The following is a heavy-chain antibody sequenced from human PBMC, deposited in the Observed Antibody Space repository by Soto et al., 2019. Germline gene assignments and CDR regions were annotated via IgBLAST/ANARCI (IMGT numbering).Heavy chain of an antibody. V-gene: IGHV1-69*18. Sequence: QVQLVQSGSEVRRPGSSVKVSCKASGGTFSNSAIAWVRQAPGQGLEWLGMIIPIFTTTNYAQKFKDRLTISADGSTSTAYMELSGLKSGDTAVYFCARPSGLLGQYSALVDYWGQGTLVTVSS. CDR1: GGTFSNSA. CDR2: IIPIFTTT. J-gene: IGHJ4*02. CDR3: ARPSGLLGQYSALVDY. D-gene: IGHD6-6*01.